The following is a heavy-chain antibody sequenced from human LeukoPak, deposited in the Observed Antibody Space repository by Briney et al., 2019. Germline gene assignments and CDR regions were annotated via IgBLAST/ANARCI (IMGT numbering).Heavy chain of an antibody. CDR2: IYDSGST. CDR3: ARGGSTMADNWFDP. CDR1: GGSIRGSSYY. D-gene: IGHD1-14*01. J-gene: IGHJ5*02. V-gene: IGHV4-39*01. Sequence: SETLSLTCTVSGGSIRGSSYYWGWIRQPPGKGLEYIGGIYDSGSTYYNPSLKSRVTISVDTSKNQISLKLSSVTAADTAVYYCARGGSTMADNWFDPWGQGTLVTVSS.